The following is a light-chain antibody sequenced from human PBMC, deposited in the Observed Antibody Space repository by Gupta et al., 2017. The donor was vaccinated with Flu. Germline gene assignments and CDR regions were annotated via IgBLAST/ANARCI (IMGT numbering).Light chain of an antibody. CDR1: QSISSY. Sequence: DIQMTQSPSSLSASVGDRVTITCRASQSISSYLNWYQQKPGKAPKLLIYAASSLQSGVPSRFSGSGSGTDFTLTISSLQPEDFATYYCQHRDSTPRTFGQGTKVEIK. J-gene: IGKJ1*01. CDR3: QHRDSTPRT. CDR2: AAS. V-gene: IGKV1-39*01.